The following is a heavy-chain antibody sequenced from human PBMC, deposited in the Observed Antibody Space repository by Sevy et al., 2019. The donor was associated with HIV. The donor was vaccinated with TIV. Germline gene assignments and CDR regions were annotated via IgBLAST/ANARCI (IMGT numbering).Heavy chain of an antibody. D-gene: IGHD3-10*01. J-gene: IGHJ6*03. V-gene: IGHV3-48*02. Sequence: GGSLRLSCAASGFTFSSYSMNWVRQAPGKGLEWVSYISSSSSTIYYADSVKGRFTISRDNAKNSLYLQMNSLRDEEXXVYYCAXXRAXFRESLYYMDVWGKGTTVTVSS. CDR2: ISSSSSTI. CDR3: AXXRAXFRESLYYMDV. CDR1: GFTFSSYS.